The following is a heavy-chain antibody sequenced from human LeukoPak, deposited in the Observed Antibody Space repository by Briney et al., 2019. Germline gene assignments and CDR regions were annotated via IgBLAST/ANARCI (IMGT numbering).Heavy chain of an antibody. D-gene: IGHD2-15*01. CDR3: GRGYCTGGTCYPIDN. Sequence: SETLSLTCTVSGDSISSYFWSWIRQPPGKGLEWLGYMSDSGSSNYNPSLKSRVTLSVDTSKDQFSLKLSSVTPADTAVYYCGRGYCTGGTCYPIDNWGQGTLVTVSS. V-gene: IGHV4-59*01. CDR2: MSDSGSS. CDR1: GDSISSYF. J-gene: IGHJ4*02.